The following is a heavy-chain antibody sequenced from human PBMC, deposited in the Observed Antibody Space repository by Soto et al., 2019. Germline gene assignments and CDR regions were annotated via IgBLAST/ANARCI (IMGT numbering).Heavy chain of an antibody. Sequence: ASVKVSCKASGYTFTSYDINWVRQATGQGLEWMGWMNPNSGNTGYAQKFQGRVAMTRNTSISTAYMELSSLRSEDTAVYYCARGQPLKGYDFWSGYYYAFDIWGKGTMVTVSS. CDR3: ARGQPLKGYDFWSGYYYAFDI. J-gene: IGHJ3*02. V-gene: IGHV1-8*01. CDR1: GYTFTSYD. D-gene: IGHD3-3*01. CDR2: MNPNSGNT.